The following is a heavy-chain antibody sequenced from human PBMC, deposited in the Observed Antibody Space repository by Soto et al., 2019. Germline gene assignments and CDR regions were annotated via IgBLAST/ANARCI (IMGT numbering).Heavy chain of an antibody. Sequence: LSLTCAVYGGSFSGYYWSWIRQPPGKGLEWIGEINHSGSTNYNPSLKSRVTISVDTSKNQFSLKLSSVTAADTAVYYCAREGERYYYDTSGYYNYWGQGTLVTVSS. CDR1: GGSFSGYY. J-gene: IGHJ4*02. CDR2: INHSGST. V-gene: IGHV4-34*01. CDR3: AREGERYYYDTSGYYNY. D-gene: IGHD3-22*01.